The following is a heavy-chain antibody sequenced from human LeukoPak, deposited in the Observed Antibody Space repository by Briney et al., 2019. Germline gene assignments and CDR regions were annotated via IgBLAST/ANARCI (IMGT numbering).Heavy chain of an antibody. J-gene: IGHJ1*01. CDR2: ISASGKSI. V-gene: IGHV3-48*03. CDR1: GFGFGSYE. Sequence: PGRSLRLSCAASGFGFGSYEMTWVRQAPGKGLQWVSSISASGKSIYYADSVKGRFSLSRDNAQNSVSLQMNSLTAEDTAVYYCATQVPYRSSYYLNHWGQGTLVTASS. D-gene: IGHD2/OR15-2a*01. CDR3: ATQVPYRSSYYLNH.